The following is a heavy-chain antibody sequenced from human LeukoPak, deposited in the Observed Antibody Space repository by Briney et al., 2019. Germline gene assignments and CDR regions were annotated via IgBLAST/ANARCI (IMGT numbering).Heavy chain of an antibody. D-gene: IGHD6-13*01. Sequence: SVKVSCKASGGTFSSYAISWVRQAPGQGLEWMGRIIPILGIANYAQKFQGRVTITADKSTSTAYMELSSLRSEDTAVYYCGVPQQLVRGDYYYGMDVWGQGTTVTVSS. CDR1: GGTFSSYA. CDR2: IIPILGIA. J-gene: IGHJ6*02. CDR3: GVPQQLVRGDYYYGMDV. V-gene: IGHV1-69*04.